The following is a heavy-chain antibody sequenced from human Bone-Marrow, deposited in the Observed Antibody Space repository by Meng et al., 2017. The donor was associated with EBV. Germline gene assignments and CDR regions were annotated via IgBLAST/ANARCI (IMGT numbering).Heavy chain of an antibody. CDR1: GFTFSDYY. CDR3: ARDKLGGSYYFDY. J-gene: IGHJ4*02. V-gene: IGHV3-11*01. D-gene: IGHD1-26*01. CDR2: ISSSGSTI. Sequence: QVELVESGGGVVQPGGSLRLSWAASGFTFSDYYMSWIRQAPGKGLEWVSYISSSGSTIYYADSVKGRFTISRDNAKNSLYLQMNSLRAEDTAVYYCARDKLGGSYYFDYWGQGTLVTVSS.